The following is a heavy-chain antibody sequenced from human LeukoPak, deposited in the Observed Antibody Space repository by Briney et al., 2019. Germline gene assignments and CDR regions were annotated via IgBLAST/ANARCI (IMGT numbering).Heavy chain of an antibody. CDR2: IGGTGET. CDR3: AKDSWPRNGIYDPFDI. D-gene: IGHD2-8*01. J-gene: IGHJ3*02. Sequence: PGGSLRLSCAASGFTFSDFAMNWVRQAPGKGLEWVSVIGGTGETHSRDSVKGRFTVSRDNSKNTMSLQMNSLRPEDTAVYYCAKDSWPRNGIYDPFDIWGQGTMVTVSS. V-gene: IGHV3-23*01. CDR1: GFTFSDFA.